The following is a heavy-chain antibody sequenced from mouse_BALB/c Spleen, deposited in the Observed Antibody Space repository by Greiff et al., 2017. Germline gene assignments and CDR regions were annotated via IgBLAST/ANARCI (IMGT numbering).Heavy chain of an antibody. CDR2: IYPGSGST. J-gene: IGHJ2*01. CDR1: GHTFTSYW. CDR3: TAITTNY. Sequence: LKQPGSELVRPGASVKLSCKASGHTFTSYWMHWVKQRPGQGLEWIGNIYPGSGSTNYDEKFKSKATLTVDTSSSTAYMQLSSLTSEDSAVYYCTAITTNYWGQGTTLTVSS. D-gene: IGHD2-4*01. V-gene: IGHV1S22*01.